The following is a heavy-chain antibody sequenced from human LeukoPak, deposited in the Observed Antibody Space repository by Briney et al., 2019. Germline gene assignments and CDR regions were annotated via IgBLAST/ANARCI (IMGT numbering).Heavy chain of an antibody. J-gene: IGHJ5*02. CDR1: GFTFTNYT. D-gene: IGHD3-3*01. CDR2: ISPRSNGI. V-gene: IGHV3-23*01. CDR3: AKIPSTYDLWSGYSDLQVRDNRFDP. Sequence: GGSLRLSCAASGFTFTNYTMTWVRQAPGKGLEWVSAISPRSNGIYYTDSVKGRFTISRDNSKNTLYLQMNSLRAEDTAVYYCAKIPSTYDLWSGYSDLQVRDNRFDPWGQGTLVTVSS.